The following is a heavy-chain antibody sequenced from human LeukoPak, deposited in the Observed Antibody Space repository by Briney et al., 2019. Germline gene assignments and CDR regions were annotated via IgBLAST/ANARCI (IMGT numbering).Heavy chain of an antibody. CDR3: ARGIPAAGKNSYFYYYMDV. CDR2: ISSSGSTI. Sequence: GGSLRLSCAASGFTFSDYYMSWIRQAPGKGLEGVSYISSSGSTIYYADSVKGRFTISRDNAKNTLYLQMNSLRAEDTAVYYCARGIPAAGKNSYFYYYMDVWGKGTTVTVSS. CDR1: GFTFSDYY. V-gene: IGHV3-11*04. J-gene: IGHJ6*03. D-gene: IGHD6-13*01.